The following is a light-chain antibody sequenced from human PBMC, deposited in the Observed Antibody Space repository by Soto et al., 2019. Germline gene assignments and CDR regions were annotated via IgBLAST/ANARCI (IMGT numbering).Light chain of an antibody. V-gene: IGKV1-5*03. CDR3: QQYNSYPTT. CDR2: KAS. Sequence: DIQMTQSPSTLSASVGDTVTITCRASQSISSWLAWYQQKPGKAPKLLIYKASSLESGVPSRFSGSGSGTEFTLTISSLQPDDFANYYCQQYNSYPTTLGPGTRLEIK. J-gene: IGKJ5*01. CDR1: QSISSW.